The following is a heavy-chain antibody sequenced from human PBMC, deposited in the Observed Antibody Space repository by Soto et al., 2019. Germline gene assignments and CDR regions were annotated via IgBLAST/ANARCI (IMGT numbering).Heavy chain of an antibody. Sequence: PGGSLRLSCAASGFTFSSYGMHWVRQAPGKGLEWVAVIWYDGSNKYYADSVKGRFTISRDNSKNTLYLQMNSLRAEDTAVYYCAREAPAKYSYGPFGYWGQGTLVTVSS. CDR2: IWYDGSNK. CDR3: AREAPAKYSYGPFGY. J-gene: IGHJ4*02. V-gene: IGHV3-33*01. D-gene: IGHD5-18*01. CDR1: GFTFSSYG.